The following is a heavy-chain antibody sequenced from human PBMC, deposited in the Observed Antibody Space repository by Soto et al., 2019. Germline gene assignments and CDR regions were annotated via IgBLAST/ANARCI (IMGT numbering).Heavy chain of an antibody. CDR3: ARLGLDFYIVAMPFDY. CDR2: MCPGDSNI. CDR1: GYTFTSYC. V-gene: IGHV5-51*01. D-gene: IGHD5-12*01. J-gene: IGHJ4*02. Sequence: GESLKISCNGSGYTFTSYCIAWVRQMPGKGLEWMGIMCPGDSNIRYSPSFQGQVIISADKSISTAYLQWSSLKASDTAMYYCARLGLDFYIVAMPFDYWGQGTLVTVSS.